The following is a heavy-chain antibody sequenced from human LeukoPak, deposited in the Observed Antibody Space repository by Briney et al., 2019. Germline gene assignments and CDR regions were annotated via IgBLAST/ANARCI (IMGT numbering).Heavy chain of an antibody. Sequence: ASVKVSCKASGYTFTGYYMHWVRQAPGQGLEWMGWISAYNGNTNYAQKLQGRVTMTTDTSTSTAYMELRSLRSDDTAVYYCARREKLVPAAIVDDYWGQGTLVTVSS. CDR3: ARREKLVPAAIVDDY. V-gene: IGHV1-18*04. CDR1: GYTFTGYY. J-gene: IGHJ4*02. CDR2: ISAYNGNT. D-gene: IGHD2-2*02.